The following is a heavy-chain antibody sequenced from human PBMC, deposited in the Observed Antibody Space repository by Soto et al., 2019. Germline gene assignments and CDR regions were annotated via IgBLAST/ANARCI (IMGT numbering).Heavy chain of an antibody. CDR2: INAGNGNT. D-gene: IGHD3-3*01. CDR1: GYTFTSYA. V-gene: IGHV1-3*01. J-gene: IGHJ4*02. Sequence: QVQLVQSGAEMKKPGASVKVSCKASGYTFTSYAMHWVRQAPGQRLEWMGWINAGNGNTKYSQKFQGRVTITRDTSASTAYMELSSLRSEDTAVYYCARTYYDFWSGYPIYGYRGQGTLVTVSS. CDR3: ARTYYDFWSGYPIYGY.